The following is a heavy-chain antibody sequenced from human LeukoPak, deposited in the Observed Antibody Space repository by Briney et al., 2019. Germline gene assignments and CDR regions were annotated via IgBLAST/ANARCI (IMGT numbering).Heavy chain of an antibody. CDR3: AKRGVVIRVILVGFHKEAYYFDS. CDR2: ISGSGGRT. Sequence: GGSLRLSCAVSGITLSNYGMSWVRQAPGKGLEWVAGISGSGGRTNYADAVKGRFTISRDNAKNTLFLQMNSLRVEDTAVYFCAKRGVVIRVILVGFHKEAYYFDSWGQGTLVTVSS. J-gene: IGHJ4*02. D-gene: IGHD3-22*01. CDR1: GITLSNYG. V-gene: IGHV3-23*01.